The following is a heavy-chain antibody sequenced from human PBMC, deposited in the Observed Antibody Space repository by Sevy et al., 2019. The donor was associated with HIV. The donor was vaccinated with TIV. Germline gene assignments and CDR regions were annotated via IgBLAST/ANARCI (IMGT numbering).Heavy chain of an antibody. V-gene: IGHV1-18*01. J-gene: IGHJ6*03. CDR1: GYTFTSYG. D-gene: IGHD1-1*01. Sequence: ASVKVSCKASGYTFTSYGISWVRQAPGQGLEWMGWISGYNGNTNYTQKLQGRVTMTTDTSTSTAYMELRSLRSDDTAVYYCARDRVPPTGPSIFYYYMDVWGKGTTVTVSS. CDR3: ARDRVPPTGPSIFYYYMDV. CDR2: ISGYNGNT.